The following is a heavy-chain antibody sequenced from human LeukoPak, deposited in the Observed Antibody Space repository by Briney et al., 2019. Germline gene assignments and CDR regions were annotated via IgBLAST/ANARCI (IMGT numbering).Heavy chain of an antibody. D-gene: IGHD3-10*01. CDR2: IYYSGST. CDR3: ARDLDYYGSGSFSVYYYMGV. J-gene: IGHJ6*03. V-gene: IGHV4-39*07. CDR1: GGSISSSSYY. Sequence: SETLSLTCTVSGGSISSSSYYWGWIRQPPGKGLEWIGSIYYSGSTYYNPSLKSRVTISVDTSKNQFSLKLSSVTAADTAVYYCARDLDYYGSGSFSVYYYMGVWGKGTTVTISS.